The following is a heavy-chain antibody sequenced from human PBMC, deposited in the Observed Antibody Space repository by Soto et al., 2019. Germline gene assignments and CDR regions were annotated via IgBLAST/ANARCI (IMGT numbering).Heavy chain of an antibody. Sequence: QEQLVESGGGVVQPGRSLRLSCAASGLTFSRYGMHWVRQAPGKGLEWAAHISYDGSNKHYAESVKGRFTISRDSSKNTLYLQMTGLRAEDTAVYYCVKDTYYYDSSGYYIFAFWGQGTLVAVSS. J-gene: IGHJ4*02. V-gene: IGHV3-30*18. CDR3: VKDTYYYDSSGYYIFAF. CDR2: ISYDGSNK. D-gene: IGHD3-22*01. CDR1: GLTFSRYG.